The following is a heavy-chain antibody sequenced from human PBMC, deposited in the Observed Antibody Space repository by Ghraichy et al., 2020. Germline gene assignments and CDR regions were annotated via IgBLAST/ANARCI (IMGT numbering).Heavy chain of an antibody. J-gene: IGHJ5*02. CDR3: ARDRVATSDTGVWFDT. V-gene: IGHV4-61*01. CDR1: GASVSRGSYY. D-gene: IGHD6-13*01. CDR2: IHHSASS. Sequence: SETLSLTCTVSGASVSRGSYYWTWIRQPPGKGLEWIGYIHHSASSKNNPSLESRVTISLDTSANQFSLNLRSLTAADTAVYFCARDRVATSDTGVWFDTWGQGSLYTVYS.